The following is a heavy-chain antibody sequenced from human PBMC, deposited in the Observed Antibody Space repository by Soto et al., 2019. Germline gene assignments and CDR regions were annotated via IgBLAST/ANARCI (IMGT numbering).Heavy chain of an antibody. V-gene: IGHV3-23*01. Sequence: EVHLLESGGGLVQPGGSLRLSCAASTFTFSTYAMRWVRQAPGKGLEWVSSISGSRDDTYYADSVRGRFTISRVNSKNTLFLQMHSLRAEDTAICYCAAGASPGTYRFLELWGRGTLVTVSS. J-gene: IGHJ2*01. CDR3: AAGASPGTYRFLEL. CDR1: TFTFSTYA. CDR2: ISGSRDDT. D-gene: IGHD3-10*01.